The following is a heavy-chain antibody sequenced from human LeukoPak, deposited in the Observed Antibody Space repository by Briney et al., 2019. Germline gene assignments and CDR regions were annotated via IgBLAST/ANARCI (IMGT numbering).Heavy chain of an antibody. CDR1: RFTFSSYA. V-gene: IGHV3-23*01. CDR3: ARDPVSGGYYYYYMDV. D-gene: IGHD6-25*01. CDR2: ISGSGGST. J-gene: IGHJ6*03. Sequence: GGSLRLSCAASRFTFSSYAMSWVRQAPGKGLEWVSAISGSGGSTYYADSVKGRFTISRGNSKNTLYLQMNSLRAEDTAVYYCARDPVSGGYYYYYMDVWGKGTTVTVSS.